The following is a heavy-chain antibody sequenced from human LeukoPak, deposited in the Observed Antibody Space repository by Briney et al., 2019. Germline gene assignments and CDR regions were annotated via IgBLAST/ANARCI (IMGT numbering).Heavy chain of an antibody. Sequence: QPGGSLRLSCVDLGVRRIIKKKSWVRQTPGKGLEWISHIYTDDTIYHAGSVKGRFTISRDNAKNSLFLQMSSLRAEDTGVYYCARASNSPFDYWGQGALITVSS. D-gene: IGHD2-21*01. CDR1: GVRRIIKK. J-gene: IGHJ4*02. V-gene: IGHV3-48*03. CDR2: IYTDDTI. CDR3: ARASNSPFDY.